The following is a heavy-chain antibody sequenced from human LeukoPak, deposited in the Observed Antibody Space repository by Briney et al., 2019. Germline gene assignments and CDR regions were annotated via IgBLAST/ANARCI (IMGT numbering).Heavy chain of an antibody. D-gene: IGHD4-17*01. J-gene: IGHJ4*02. Sequence: KPSETLSLTCTVSGGSISGFYWSWIRQPAGKGLEWIGRINPSGGTNYNPSLKSRVTMSTDTSSNKFSLNLRSVTAADTAVYYCAREYGDLDYWGRGTLVTVSS. CDR2: INPSGGT. CDR1: GGSISGFY. V-gene: IGHV4-4*07. CDR3: AREYGDLDY.